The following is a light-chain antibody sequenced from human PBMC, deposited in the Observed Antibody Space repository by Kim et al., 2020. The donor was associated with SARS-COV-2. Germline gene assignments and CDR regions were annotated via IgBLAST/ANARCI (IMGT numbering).Light chain of an antibody. Sequence: PGERATLSCRASQSVSSNYLAWYQQTPGQPPRLLIYGASSRATGIPDRFSGSGSGTDFTLTITRLEPEDFAVYYCQQYGSSPPITFGQGTRLEIK. J-gene: IGKJ5*01. CDR2: GAS. CDR1: QSVSSNY. V-gene: IGKV3-20*01. CDR3: QQYGSSPPIT.